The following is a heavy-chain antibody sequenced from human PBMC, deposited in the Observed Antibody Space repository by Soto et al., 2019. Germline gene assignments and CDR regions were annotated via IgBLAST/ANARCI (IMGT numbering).Heavy chain of an antibody. CDR3: ARDHPHRYDSSGYYSTFFDY. Sequence: SETLSLTCTVSGGSISSGGYYWSWIRQHPGKGLEWIGYIYYSGSTYYNPSLKSRVTISVDTSQNQFSLKLSSVTAADTAVYYCARDHPHRYDSSGYYSTFFDYWGQGTLVTVSS. CDR1: GGSISSGGYY. CDR2: IYYSGST. D-gene: IGHD3-22*01. V-gene: IGHV4-31*03. J-gene: IGHJ4*02.